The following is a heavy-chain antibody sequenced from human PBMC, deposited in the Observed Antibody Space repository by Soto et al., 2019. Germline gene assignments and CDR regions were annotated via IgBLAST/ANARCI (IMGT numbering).Heavy chain of an antibody. D-gene: IGHD3-10*01. CDR1: GFTFSSYS. V-gene: IGHV3-48*02. CDR2: ISYSSSSI. J-gene: IGHJ4*02. CDR3: ANAGAGTGY. Sequence: EVQLVESGGGLVQPGGSLRLSCAASGFTFSSYSMNWVRQAPGKGLEWISYISYSSSSIQYADSVKGRFTISRDNAKNSLYLQISSLRDEYTAVYYSANAGAGTGYWGQGTLVNVAS.